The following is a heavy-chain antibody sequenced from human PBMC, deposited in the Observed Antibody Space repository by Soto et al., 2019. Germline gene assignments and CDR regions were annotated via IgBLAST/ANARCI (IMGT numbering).Heavy chain of an antibody. CDR3: ARDPGIAAAGTPYYYYGMDV. Sequence: ASVKVSCKASGYTFTGYYTHWVRQAPGQGLEWMGWINPNSGGTNYAQKFQGRVTMTRDTSISTAYMELSRLRSDDTAVYYCARDPGIAAAGTPYYYYGMDVWGQGTTVTVSS. D-gene: IGHD6-13*01. V-gene: IGHV1-2*02. CDR1: GYTFTGYY. CDR2: INPNSGGT. J-gene: IGHJ6*02.